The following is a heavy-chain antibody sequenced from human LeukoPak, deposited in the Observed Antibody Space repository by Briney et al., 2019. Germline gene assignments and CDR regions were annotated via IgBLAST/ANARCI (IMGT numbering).Heavy chain of an antibody. J-gene: IGHJ4*02. CDR1: GFTFSSYA. CDR3: VRDQYSYPTMVAYFDH. V-gene: IGHV3-21*01. CDR2: INGRSSDM. Sequence: GGSLRLSCAASGFTFSSYAMNWVRQAPGNGLEWVSSINGRSSDMYYGDSVKGRFIISRDNAKNSLYLQMNSLRVEDTAIYYCVRDQYSYPTMVAYFDHWGLGTLVTVSS. D-gene: IGHD5-18*01.